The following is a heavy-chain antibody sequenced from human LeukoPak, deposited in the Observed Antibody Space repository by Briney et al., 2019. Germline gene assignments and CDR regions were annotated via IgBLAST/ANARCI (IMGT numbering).Heavy chain of an antibody. J-gene: IGHJ2*01. CDR2: INHSGST. CDR3: ASLRGYYDSSGYWASGYFDL. V-gene: IGHV4-34*01. CDR1: GGSFSGYY. Sequence: PSETLSLTCAVYGGSFSGYYWSWIRQPPGKGLEWIGEINHSGSTNYNPSLKSRVTISVDTSKNQFSLKLSSVTAADTAVYYCASLRGYYDSSGYWASGYFDLWGRGTLVTVSS. D-gene: IGHD3-22*01.